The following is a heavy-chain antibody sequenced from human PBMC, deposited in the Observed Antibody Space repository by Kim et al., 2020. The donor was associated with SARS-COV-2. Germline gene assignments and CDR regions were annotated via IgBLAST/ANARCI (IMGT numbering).Heavy chain of an antibody. CDR1: GGSISSGDYY. CDR2: ISYSGST. CDR3: ARAHGAYYYDSSGYYPFDY. V-gene: IGHV4-30-4*01. J-gene: IGHJ4*02. D-gene: IGHD3-22*01. Sequence: SETLSLTCSVSGGSISSGDYYWSWIRQPPGKGLEWIGYISYSGSTYYNPSLKSRLTLSVDTSKNQFSLKLSSVTAADTAVYYCARAHGAYYYDSSGYYPFDYWGQGTLVTVSS.